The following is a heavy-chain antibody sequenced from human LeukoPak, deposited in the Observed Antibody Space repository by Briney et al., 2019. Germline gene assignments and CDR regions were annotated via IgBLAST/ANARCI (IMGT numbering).Heavy chain of an antibody. J-gene: IGHJ5*02. Sequence: PGGSLRLSCAAPGFTFSSYSMNWVRQAPGKGLEWVSSISSSSSYIYYADSVKGRFTISRDNAKNSLYLQMNSLRAEDMALYYCAKEKGPYIATNWFDPWGQGTLVTVSS. V-gene: IGHV3-21*04. D-gene: IGHD5-18*01. CDR3: AKEKGPYIATNWFDP. CDR2: ISSSSSYI. CDR1: GFTFSSYS.